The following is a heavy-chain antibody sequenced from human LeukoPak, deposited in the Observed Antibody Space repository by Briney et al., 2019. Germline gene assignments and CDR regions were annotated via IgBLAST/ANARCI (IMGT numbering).Heavy chain of an antibody. V-gene: IGHV6-1*01. CDR1: GDSVTSNSAA. CDR3: ARAITIIRGTLSPFDY. Sequence: PSQTLSLTCAISGDSVTSNSAAWNWIRQSPSRGLEWLGRTYYRSKWFNDYAVSVKSRMTINPDTSKNQISLQLNSVTPEDTAVYYCARAITIIRGTLSPFDYWGRGTLVTVSS. CDR2: TYYRSKWFN. D-gene: IGHD3-10*01. J-gene: IGHJ4*02.